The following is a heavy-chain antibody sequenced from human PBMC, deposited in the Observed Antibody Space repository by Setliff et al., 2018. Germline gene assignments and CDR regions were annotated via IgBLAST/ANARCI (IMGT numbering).Heavy chain of an antibody. CDR3: SRLVRYCTTTTCQRASGAEL. CDR2: INNYSFKT. V-gene: IGHV1-18*01. Sequence: ASVKVSCKTSGYTFTNYGITWVRQAPGQGLEWMGWINNYSFKTNYPQKFLGRVTVTTDTSTGTAYMELGSLTSDDTAVYFCSRLVRYCTTTTCQRASGAELWGQGTLVTVSS. J-gene: IGHJ4*02. CDR1: GYTFTNYG. D-gene: IGHD2-8*01.